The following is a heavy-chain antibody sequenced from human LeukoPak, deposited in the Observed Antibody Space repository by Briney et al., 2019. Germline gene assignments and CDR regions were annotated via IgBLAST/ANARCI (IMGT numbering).Heavy chain of an antibody. V-gene: IGHV3-66*04. J-gene: IGHJ4*02. Sequence: GGSLRLSCAASSSTVSSSYMTWVRQAPGKGLEWVSIIYSGGSTYYADSVKGRFTISRDIFKNTLYLQMNSLRAEDTAVYYCARLPSGDHWGQGTLVTVSS. CDR1: SSTVSSSY. CDR3: ARLPSGDH. D-gene: IGHD3-10*01. CDR2: IYSGGST.